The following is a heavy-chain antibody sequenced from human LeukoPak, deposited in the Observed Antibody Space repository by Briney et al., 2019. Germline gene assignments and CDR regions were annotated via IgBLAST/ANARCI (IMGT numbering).Heavy chain of an antibody. J-gene: IGHJ4*02. V-gene: IGHV3-66*01. CDR1: GFTVSSNY. Sequence: GGSLRLSCAASGFTVSSNYMSWVRQAPGKGLEWVAISYSGNTTYCADSVRGRFTISRDKSKNRLHLQMNSLRAEDTAVYYCSTYSSGRRGYYFDSWGQGTLVTVSS. D-gene: IGHD6-19*01. CDR3: STYSSGRRGYYFDS. CDR2: SYSGNTT.